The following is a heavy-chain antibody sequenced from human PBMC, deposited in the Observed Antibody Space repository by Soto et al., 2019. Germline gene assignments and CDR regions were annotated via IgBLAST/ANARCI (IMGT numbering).Heavy chain of an antibody. CDR2: ISSSTVTM. Sequence: EVQLVESGGGLVQPGGSLRLSCAASGFTFSSYSMNWVRQAPGKGLEWISYISSSTVTMYYADSVKGRFTISRDNAKNSLYLQMNSLRAEDTAVYYCASDDSGWYLGYWGQGTLVTVSS. V-gene: IGHV3-48*01. D-gene: IGHD6-19*01. J-gene: IGHJ4*02. CDR3: ASDDSGWYLGY. CDR1: GFTFSSYS.